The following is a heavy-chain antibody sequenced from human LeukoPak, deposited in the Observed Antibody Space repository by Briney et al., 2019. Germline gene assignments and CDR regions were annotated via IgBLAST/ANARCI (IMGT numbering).Heavy chain of an antibody. CDR1: GYSISSGYY. CDR2: IYHSGST. V-gene: IGHV4-38-2*02. J-gene: IGHJ4*02. CDR3: ARVGVAAAGGY. Sequence: TSETLSLTCTVSGYSISSGYYWGWIRQPPGKGLEWIGSIYHSGSTYYNPSLKSRVTISVDTSKNQFSLKLSSVTAADTAVYYCARVGVAAAGGYWGQGTLVTVSS. D-gene: IGHD6-13*01.